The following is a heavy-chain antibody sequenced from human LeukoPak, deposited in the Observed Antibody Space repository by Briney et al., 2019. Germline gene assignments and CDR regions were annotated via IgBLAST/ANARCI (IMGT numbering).Heavy chain of an antibody. V-gene: IGHV3-48*01. Sequence: PGGSLRLSCAASGFTFNTFGMNWVPQAPGKGLEWLSYISSVANTMYYADSVKGRFTISRDNAKNSLYLQMNSLRAEDTAVYYCARVGSLYLGDFDYWGQGTQVTVSS. D-gene: IGHD3-16*01. CDR1: GFTFNTFG. CDR2: ISSVANTM. CDR3: ARVGSLYLGDFDY. J-gene: IGHJ4*02.